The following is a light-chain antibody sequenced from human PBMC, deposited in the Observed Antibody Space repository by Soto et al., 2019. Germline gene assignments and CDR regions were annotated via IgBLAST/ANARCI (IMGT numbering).Light chain of an antibody. CDR1: SSDVGGYNY. Sequence: QSALTQPASVSGSPGQSITISCTGTSSDVGGYNYVSWYQQHPGKAPKLIIYEVSNRPSGVSNRFSGSKSGNTASLTISGLQAEDEADYYCSSYTISSTYVFGTGTKVTV. J-gene: IGLJ1*01. CDR3: SSYTISSTYV. CDR2: EVS. V-gene: IGLV2-14*01.